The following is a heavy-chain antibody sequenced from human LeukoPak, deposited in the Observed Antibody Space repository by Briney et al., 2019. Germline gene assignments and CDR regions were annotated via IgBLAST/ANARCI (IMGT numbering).Heavy chain of an antibody. D-gene: IGHD2-21*01. Sequence: SGGSLRLSCAASGFTFSSYSMNWVRQAPGKGLEWVSSISSSSSYIYYADSVKGRFTISRDNAKNSLYLQMNSLRAEDTAVYYSARDGGELEADGFDIWGQGTMVTVSS. J-gene: IGHJ3*02. CDR2: ISSSSSYI. CDR3: ARDGGELEADGFDI. V-gene: IGHV3-21*01. CDR1: GFTFSSYS.